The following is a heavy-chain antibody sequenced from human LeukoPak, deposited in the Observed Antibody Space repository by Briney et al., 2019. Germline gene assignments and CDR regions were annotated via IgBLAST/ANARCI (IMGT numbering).Heavy chain of an antibody. CDR2: IYYSGST. CDR3: AREGLTIFGVV. V-gene: IGHV4-61*05. J-gene: IGHJ4*02. D-gene: IGHD3-3*01. Sequence: SETLSLTCTVSGGSISSSSYYWSWIRQPPGKGLEWIGYIYYSGSTNYNPSLKSRVTISVDRSKNQFSLKLSSVTAADTAVYYCAREGLTIFGVVWGQGTLVTVSS. CDR1: GGSISSSSYY.